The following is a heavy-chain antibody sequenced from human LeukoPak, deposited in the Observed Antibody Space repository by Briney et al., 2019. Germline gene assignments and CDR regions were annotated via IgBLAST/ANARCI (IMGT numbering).Heavy chain of an antibody. Sequence: PGGSLRLSCAASGFTFSSCEMNWVRQAPGKGLEWVSYISSSGNTIFYADSVKGRFTLSRDNAKNSLFLQMNSLRAEDTAVYYCAREDGGYGAYAGYWGQGTLVTVSS. D-gene: IGHD4-17*01. CDR1: GFTFSSCE. CDR3: AREDGGYGAYAGY. CDR2: ISSSGNTI. V-gene: IGHV3-48*03. J-gene: IGHJ4*02.